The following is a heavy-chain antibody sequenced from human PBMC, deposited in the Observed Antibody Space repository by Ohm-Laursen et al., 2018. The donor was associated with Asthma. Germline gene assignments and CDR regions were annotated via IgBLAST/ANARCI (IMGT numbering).Heavy chain of an antibody. V-gene: IGHV3-74*01. J-gene: IGHJ4*02. CDR3: ARGSSEGLQ. Sequence: SLRLSCTAFGFIFSDYFMHWVRQGPGGGLIWISHIFPDGRHTNYADSVRGRFTISRDDAKNTLYLHMTGLRADDTAVYYCARGSSEGLQWGQGTLVTVSS. D-gene: IGHD6-19*01. CDR2: IFPDGRHT. CDR1: GFIFSDYF.